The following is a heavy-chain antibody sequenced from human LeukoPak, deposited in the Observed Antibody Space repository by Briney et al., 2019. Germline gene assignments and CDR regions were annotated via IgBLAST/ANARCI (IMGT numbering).Heavy chain of an antibody. J-gene: IGHJ3*02. CDR3: AKRDGYKSGAVDI. CDR1: GFTFSSYA. CDR2: INGGGDST. D-gene: IGHD5-24*01. V-gene: IGHV3-23*01. Sequence: GGSLRLSCAASGFTFSSYAMSWVRQAPGNGLEWVSTINGGGDSTNHADSVKGRFTISRDNSKNTLYLQMNSLRAEDTAVYYCAKRDGYKSGAVDIWGQGTMVTVSS.